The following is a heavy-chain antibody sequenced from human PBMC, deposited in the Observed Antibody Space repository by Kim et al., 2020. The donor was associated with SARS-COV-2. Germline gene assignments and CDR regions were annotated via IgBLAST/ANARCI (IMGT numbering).Heavy chain of an antibody. J-gene: IGHJ4*02. CDR2: ISGYNGNT. CDR1: GYTFSDYG. Sequence: ASVKVSCKASGYTFSDYGFTWVRQAPGQGLEWMGWISGYNGNTKFGQKFQGRVIRSTDTSTNTAYLDLRSLTPGDTAVYFCASGGHGSGTYFSGAFDHWGQGTLVIVSS. V-gene: IGHV1-18*04. D-gene: IGHD3-10*01. CDR3: ASGGHGSGTYFSGAFDH.